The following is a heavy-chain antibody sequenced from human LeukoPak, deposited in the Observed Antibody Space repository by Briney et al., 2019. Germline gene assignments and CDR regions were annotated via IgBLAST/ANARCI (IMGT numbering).Heavy chain of an antibody. CDR1: GGTFSSYA. D-gene: IGHD2-15*01. V-gene: IGHV1-69*13. J-gene: IGHJ4*02. CDR3: ARDAGKWSPLPFDY. CDR2: IIPIFGTA. Sequence: GASVKVSCKASGGTFSSYAISWVRQAPGQGLEWMGGIIPIFGTANYAQKFQGRVTITADESTSTAYMELCSLRSEDTAVYYCARDAGKWSPLPFDYWGQGTLVTVSS.